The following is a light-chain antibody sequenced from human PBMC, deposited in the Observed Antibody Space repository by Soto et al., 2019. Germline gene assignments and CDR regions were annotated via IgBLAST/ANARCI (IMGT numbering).Light chain of an antibody. Sequence: DIQMTQSPSSLSASVGDRVTITCRASQSISYYLNWYQQKPGKAPKFLIYAASSMQSGVPSRFSGSGSGTDFTLTISSLHPEDFATYYCEQSYSTPFTFGKGTKLEIK. CDR3: EQSYSTPFT. CDR1: QSISYY. V-gene: IGKV1-39*01. CDR2: AAS. J-gene: IGKJ2*01.